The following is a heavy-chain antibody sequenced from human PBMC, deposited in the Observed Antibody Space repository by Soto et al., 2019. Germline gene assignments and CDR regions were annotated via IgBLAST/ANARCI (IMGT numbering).Heavy chain of an antibody. D-gene: IGHD1-26*01. J-gene: IGHJ3*02. V-gene: IGHV1-69*13. Sequence: SVKVSCKASGGTFSSYAISWVRQAPGQGLEWMGGIIPIFGTANYAQKFQGRVTITADESTSTAYMELSSLRSEDTAVYYCARVLSKWEPHAFDIWGQGTMVTVSS. CDR3: ARVLSKWEPHAFDI. CDR1: GGTFSSYA. CDR2: IIPIFGTA.